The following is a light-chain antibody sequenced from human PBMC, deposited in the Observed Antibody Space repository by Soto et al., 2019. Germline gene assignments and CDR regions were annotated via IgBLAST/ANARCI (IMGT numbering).Light chain of an antibody. CDR3: QRYGTTPWT. J-gene: IGKJ1*01. CDR1: QSVCSRC. CDR2: GES. Sequence: ETGLTQSPGTLSLSPGERVTLSCRASQSVCSRCFAWYQQKPGQSPRLLIYGESTRATGIPDRFSGSGSVTDFTLTISRLEPEYFAVYYCQRYGTTPWTFGQGTKVGIK. V-gene: IGKV3-20*01.